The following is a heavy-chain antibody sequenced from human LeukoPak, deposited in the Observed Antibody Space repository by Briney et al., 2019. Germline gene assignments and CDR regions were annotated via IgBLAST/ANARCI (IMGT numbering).Heavy chain of an antibody. J-gene: IGHJ4*02. CDR2: IRPEGTTT. CDR3: ARDLDWILFDY. V-gene: IGHV3-74*03. Sequence: GGSLRLSCAASGFTFSTYWMHWVRQAPGKGLVWVSRIRPEGTTTAYADSVKGRFTISRDNAKDTLFLQMNSLSAEDTAVYYCARDLDWILFDYWGQGTLVTVSS. CDR1: GFTFSTYW. D-gene: IGHD3-9*01.